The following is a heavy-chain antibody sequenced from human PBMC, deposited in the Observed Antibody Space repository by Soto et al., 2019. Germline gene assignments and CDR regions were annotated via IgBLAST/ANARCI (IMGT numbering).Heavy chain of an antibody. V-gene: IGHV3-48*03. J-gene: IGHJ4*02. D-gene: IGHD6-13*01. Sequence: PGGSLRLSCAASGFTFTTYEMNWVRQAPGKGLEWVSCISSGATTIYYADSVKGRFTISRDNARNSLYLQMNSLRAEDTAVYYCARFGLSSSLHPSIDFWGQGTLVTVSS. CDR1: GFTFTTYE. CDR2: ISSGATTI. CDR3: ARFGLSSSLHPSIDF.